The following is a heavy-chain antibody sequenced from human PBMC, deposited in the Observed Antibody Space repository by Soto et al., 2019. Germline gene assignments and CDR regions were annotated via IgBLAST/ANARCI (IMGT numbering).Heavy chain of an antibody. CDR3: ARGSSGSNSVVV. V-gene: IGHV4-31*03. D-gene: IGHD3-10*01. CDR2: IYYSGST. CDR1: GGSISSGGYY. J-gene: IGHJ6*02. Sequence: SETLSLTCTVSGGSISSGGYYWSWIRQHPGKGLEWIGYIYYSGSTYYNPSLKSRVTISVDTSKNQFSLKLSSVTAADTAVYYCARGSSGSNSVVVWGQGTTVTVSS.